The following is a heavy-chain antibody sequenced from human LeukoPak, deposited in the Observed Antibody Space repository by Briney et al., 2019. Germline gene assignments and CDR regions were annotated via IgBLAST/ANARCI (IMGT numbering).Heavy chain of an antibody. CDR3: AREEDIVVVPAAYDY. CDR2: ISSSSSYI. Sequence: ETLSLTCTVSGGSISSSSYYWGWIRQPPGKGLEWVSSISSSSSYIYYADSVKGRFIISRDNAKNSLYLQMNSLRAEDTAVYYCAREEDIVVVPAAYDYWGQGTLVTVSS. V-gene: IGHV3-21*01. CDR1: GGSISSSS. J-gene: IGHJ4*02. D-gene: IGHD2-2*01.